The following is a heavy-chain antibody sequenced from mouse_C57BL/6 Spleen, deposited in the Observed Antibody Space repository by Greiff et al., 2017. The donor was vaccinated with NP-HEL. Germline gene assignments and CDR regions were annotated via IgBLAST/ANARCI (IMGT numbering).Heavy chain of an antibody. CDR1: GYTFTDYN. CDR2: INPNNGGT. Sequence: EVQLQQSGPELVKPGASVKIPCKASGYTFTDYNMDWVKQSHGKSLEWIGDINPNNGGTSYNQKFKGKATLTVDKSSSTAYMELRSLTSEDTAVYYCARKGTYYDYDEFAYWGQGTLVTVSA. D-gene: IGHD2-4*01. CDR3: ARKGTYYDYDEFAY. V-gene: IGHV1-18*01. J-gene: IGHJ3*01.